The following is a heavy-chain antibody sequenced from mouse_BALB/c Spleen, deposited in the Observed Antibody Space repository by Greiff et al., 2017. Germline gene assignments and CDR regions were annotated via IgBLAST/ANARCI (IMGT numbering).Heavy chain of an antibody. Sequence: EVKVVESGGGLVQPGGSLRLSCATSGFTFTDYYMSWVRQPPGKALEWLGFIRNKANGYTTEYSASVKGRFTISRDNSQSILYLQMNTLRAEDSATYYCARDLRRGGAMDYWGQGTSVTVSS. J-gene: IGHJ4*01. CDR2: IRNKANGYTT. CDR1: GFTFTDYY. V-gene: IGHV7-3*02. CDR3: ARDLRRGGAMDY.